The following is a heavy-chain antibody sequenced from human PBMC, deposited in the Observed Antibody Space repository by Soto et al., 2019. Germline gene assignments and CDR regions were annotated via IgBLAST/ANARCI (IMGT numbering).Heavy chain of an antibody. D-gene: IGHD2-2*02. Sequence: TSETLSLTCPVSGGSISSFYWSWIRQPPGKGLEWIGYIYYSGSTNYNPSLKSRVTISVDTSKNQFSLKVSSVTAADTAVYYCARHGDYITSPSVYWGQGTLVTVSS. J-gene: IGHJ4*02. CDR2: IYYSGST. CDR3: ARHGDYITSPSVY. V-gene: IGHV4-59*08. CDR1: GGSISSFY.